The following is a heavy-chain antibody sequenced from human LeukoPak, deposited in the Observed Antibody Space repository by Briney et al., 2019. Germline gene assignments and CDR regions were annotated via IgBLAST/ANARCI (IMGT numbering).Heavy chain of an antibody. D-gene: IGHD3-10*01. CDR1: GFTFSRYW. CDR2: IRSDGSTT. J-gene: IGHJ4*02. Sequence: PGGSLRLSCAASGFTFSRYWMHWVRQAPGKGLVWVSFIRSDGSTTYADSVKGRFTISRDNAKNTLYLQMNSLRAEDTAVYYCARDGVGEDYRGQGTLVTVSS. CDR3: ARDGVGEDY. V-gene: IGHV3-74*01.